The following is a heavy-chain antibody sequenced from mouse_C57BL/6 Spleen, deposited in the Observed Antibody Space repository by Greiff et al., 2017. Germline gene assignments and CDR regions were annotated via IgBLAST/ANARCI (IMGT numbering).Heavy chain of an antibody. D-gene: IGHD2-3*01. CDR2: IWSGGST. V-gene: IGHV2-2*01. CDR3: ASIYDGYYGGFAY. J-gene: IGHJ3*01. CDR1: GFSLTSYG. Sequence: QVQLQESGPGLVQPSQSLSITCTVSGFSLTSYGVHWVRQSPGKGLEWLGVIWSGGSTDYNAAFISRLSISKDNSKSQVFFKMNSLQADDTAIYYCASIYDGYYGGFAYCGQGTLVTVSA.